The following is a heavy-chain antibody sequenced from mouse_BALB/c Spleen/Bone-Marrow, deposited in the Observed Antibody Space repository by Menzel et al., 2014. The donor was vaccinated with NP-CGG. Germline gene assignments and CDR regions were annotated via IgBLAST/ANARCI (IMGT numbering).Heavy chain of an antibody. V-gene: IGHV1S81*02. J-gene: IGHJ2*01. CDR1: GYTFTSYW. CDR2: INPSNGRT. CDR3: ARNYRYYFDY. Sequence: QVQLQQSGAKLVKPGASVKLSCKASGYTFTSYWMHWVKQRPGQGLEWIGEINPSNGRTNYNEKFKSKATLAVDKSSSTAYMQLSSLTSEDSAVYYCARNYRYYFDYWGQGTTLTVSS. D-gene: IGHD2-14*01.